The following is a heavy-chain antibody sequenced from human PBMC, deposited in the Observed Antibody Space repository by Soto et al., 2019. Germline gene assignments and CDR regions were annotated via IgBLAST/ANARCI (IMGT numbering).Heavy chain of an antibody. J-gene: IGHJ6*02. CDR2: IIPIFGTA. CDR3: ARERTCSGGSCYSSRNYYYYGMDV. V-gene: IGHV1-69*01. CDR1: GGPLISYA. Sequence: SVKVSCKASGGPLISYAIIWVRQSPGQGLEWMGGIIPIFGTANYAQKFQGRVTITADESTSTAYMELSSLRSEDTAVYYCARERTCSGGSCYSSRNYYYYGMDVWGQGTTVTVSS. D-gene: IGHD2-15*01.